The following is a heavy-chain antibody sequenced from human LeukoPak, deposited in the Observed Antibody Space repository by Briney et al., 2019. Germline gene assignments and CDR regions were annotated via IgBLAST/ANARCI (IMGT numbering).Heavy chain of an antibody. V-gene: IGHV3-11*01. Sequence: GGSLRLSCAASGFTFSDYYMSWIRQAPGKGLEWVSYISSSGGTIYYADSVKGRFTISRDNAKNSLYLQMNSLRAEDTAVYYCAKEDWNVPFDYWGQGTLVTVSS. CDR2: ISSSGGTI. J-gene: IGHJ4*02. CDR1: GFTFSDYY. D-gene: IGHD1-1*01. CDR3: AKEDWNVPFDY.